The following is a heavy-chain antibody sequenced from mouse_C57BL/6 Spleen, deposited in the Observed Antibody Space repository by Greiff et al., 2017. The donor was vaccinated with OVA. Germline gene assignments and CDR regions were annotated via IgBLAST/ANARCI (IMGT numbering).Heavy chain of an antibody. CDR1: GFTFSDYG. Sequence: DVKLEESGGGLVKPGGSLKLSCAASGFTFSDYGMHWVRQAPEKGLEWVAYISSGSSTIYYADTVKGRFTISRDNAKNTLFLQMTSLRSEDTAMYYCARGDYPYFDYWGQGTTLTVSS. J-gene: IGHJ2*01. D-gene: IGHD2-4*01. CDR3: ARGDYPYFDY. V-gene: IGHV5-17*01. CDR2: ISSGSSTI.